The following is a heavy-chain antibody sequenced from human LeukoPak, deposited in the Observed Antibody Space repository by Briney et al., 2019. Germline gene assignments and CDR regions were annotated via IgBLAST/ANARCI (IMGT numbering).Heavy chain of an antibody. J-gene: IGHJ4*02. CDR2: INPNSGGT. CDR3: ARGRPIRLNYYYSSGLESFDY. V-gene: IGHV1-2*02. Sequence: GASVKVSCKASGYTFTGYYMHWVRQAPGQGLEWMGWINPNSGGTNYAQKFQGRVTMTRDTSISTAYMELSRLRSDDTAVYYCARGRPIRLNYYYSSGLESFDYWGQGTLVTVSS. D-gene: IGHD3-22*01. CDR1: GYTFTGYY.